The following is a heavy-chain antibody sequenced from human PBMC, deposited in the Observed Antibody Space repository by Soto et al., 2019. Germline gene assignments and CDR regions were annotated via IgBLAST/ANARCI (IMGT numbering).Heavy chain of an antibody. CDR2: VNPNTAGK. D-gene: IGHD3-22*01. V-gene: IGHV1-2*02. CDR1: GYTFTHHC. Sequence: QAQLVQSGAEVKKPGASVKVSCEASGYTFTHHCVHWVRQAPGQGLEWMGWVNPNTAGKNYAQKFHGRVTLTSDTSITTAYMKITGLRAVDTALYYCASRDSGAYDSNGLDGWGQGTLVTGSS. CDR3: ASRDSGAYDSNGLDG. J-gene: IGHJ1*01.